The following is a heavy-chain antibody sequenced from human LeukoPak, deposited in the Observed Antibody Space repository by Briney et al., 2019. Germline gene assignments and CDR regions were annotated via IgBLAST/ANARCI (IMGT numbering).Heavy chain of an antibody. CDR2: IYTSGST. V-gene: IGHV4-4*07. J-gene: IGHJ4*02. CDR1: GGSISPYY. CDR3: ARGPTYYDILTGYSHYYFDY. Sequence: SETLSLTCNVSGGSISPYYWSWIRQPAGKGLEWIGRIYTSGSTNYNPSLKSRVTMSVDTSKNQFSLKLSSVTAADTAVYYCARGPTYYDILTGYSHYYFDYWGQGTLVTVSS. D-gene: IGHD3-9*01.